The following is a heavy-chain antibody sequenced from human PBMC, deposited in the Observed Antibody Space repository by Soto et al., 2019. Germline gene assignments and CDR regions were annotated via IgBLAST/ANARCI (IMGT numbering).Heavy chain of an antibody. V-gene: IGHV1-8*01. CDR1: GYTFSTYD. D-gene: IGHD1-26*01. CDR2: LNPKSGMT. Sequence: QVQLVQSGPEVKKPGASVKVSCKASGYTFSTYDFNWVRQAPGQGLEWMGWLNPKSGMTGSAQKFQGRVTMTRDSSISTDYMELSSLRSEDTAVYYCARVAGSPDYWGQGTLVTVSS. CDR3: ARVAGSPDY. J-gene: IGHJ4*02.